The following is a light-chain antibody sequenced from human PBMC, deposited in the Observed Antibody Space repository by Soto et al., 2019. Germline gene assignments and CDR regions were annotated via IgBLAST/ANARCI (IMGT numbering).Light chain of an antibody. V-gene: IGKV3-20*01. CDR3: QQYGSSGT. Sequence: EIVLTQSAATLSWSLGERATLSWRASQSIGSYLAWYQHKLGQPPRLLIYDASNRATGIPDRFSGSGSGTDFTLTISRLEPEDFAVYYCQQYGSSGTFGQGTKVDIK. CDR1: QSIGSY. J-gene: IGKJ1*01. CDR2: DAS.